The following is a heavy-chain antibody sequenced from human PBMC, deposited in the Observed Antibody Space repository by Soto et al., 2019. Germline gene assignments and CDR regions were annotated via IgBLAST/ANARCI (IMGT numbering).Heavy chain of an antibody. Sequence: GGSLRLSCSGSGFTVSSFGMHWVRQAPGKGLEHVSTLSSNGIGTYYADSVKGRFTFSRDTSKNTLYLQMSSLRTEDTAVYYCVKDMGQAAVGIRYPYGLDVWGLGTTGTSP. J-gene: IGHJ6*02. V-gene: IGHV3-64D*06. CDR1: GFTVSSFG. D-gene: IGHD6-13*01. CDR2: LSSNGIGT. CDR3: VKDMGQAAVGIRYPYGLDV.